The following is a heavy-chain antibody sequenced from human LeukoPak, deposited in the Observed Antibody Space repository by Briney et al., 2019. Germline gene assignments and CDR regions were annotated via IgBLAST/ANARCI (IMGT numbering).Heavy chain of an antibody. Sequence: GGSLRLSCAASGFTVSSNYMSWVRQAPGKGLEWVSVIYSGGSTYYAGSVKGRFTISRDNSKNTLYLQMNSLRAEDTAVYYCARGATISETGYFDFWGQGTLATVSS. V-gene: IGHV3-53*01. J-gene: IGHJ4*03. CDR1: GFTVSSNY. D-gene: IGHD5-24*01. CDR3: ARGATISETGYFDF. CDR2: IYSGGST.